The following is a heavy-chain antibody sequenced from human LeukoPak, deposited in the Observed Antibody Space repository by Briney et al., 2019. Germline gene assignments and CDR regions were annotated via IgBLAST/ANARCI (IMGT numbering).Heavy chain of an antibody. J-gene: IGHJ4*02. D-gene: IGHD3-3*01. Sequence: SETLSLTCTVSGGSISSSSYYWGWIRQPPGKGLEWIGSIYYSGSTYYNPSLKSRVTISVDTSKNQFSLKLSSVTAADTAVYYCARLRDPPLEWLLTDYWGQGTLVTVSS. V-gene: IGHV4-39*01. CDR1: GGSISSSSYY. CDR3: ARLRDPPLEWLLTDY. CDR2: IYYSGST.